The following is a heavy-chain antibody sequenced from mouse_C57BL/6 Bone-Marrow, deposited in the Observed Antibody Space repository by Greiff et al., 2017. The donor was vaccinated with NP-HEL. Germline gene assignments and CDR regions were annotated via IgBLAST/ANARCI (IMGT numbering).Heavy chain of an antibody. CDR1: GYAFSSSW. J-gene: IGHJ2*01. Sequence: VQLQQSGPELVKPGASVKISCKASGYAFSSSWMNWVKQRPGKGLEWIGRIYPGDGDTNYNGKFTGKATLTADKSSSTAYMQLSSLTSEDSAVYFCARKGTPKSTNVDYWGQGTTLTVSS. CDR2: IYPGDGDT. CDR3: ARKGTPKSTNVDY. V-gene: IGHV1-82*01. D-gene: IGHD5-1*01.